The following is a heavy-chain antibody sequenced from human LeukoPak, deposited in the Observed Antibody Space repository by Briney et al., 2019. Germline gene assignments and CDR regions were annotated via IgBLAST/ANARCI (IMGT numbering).Heavy chain of an antibody. V-gene: IGHV1-2*02. Sequence: CASVNVPCMASGYTFTGYYMHWVRQPPAQGLEWMAWINPNSGGTHYAQNFHDRITMTRHTSISTAYMEMSRLRSDVTAIYYWARANALYCSSTSCLFDDWGQGTLVTVSS. CDR3: ARANALYCSSTSCLFDD. D-gene: IGHD2-2*01. CDR1: GYTFTGYY. CDR2: INPNSGGT. J-gene: IGHJ4*02.